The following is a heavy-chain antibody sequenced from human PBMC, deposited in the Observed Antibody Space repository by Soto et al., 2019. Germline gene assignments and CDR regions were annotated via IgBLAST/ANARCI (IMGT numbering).Heavy chain of an antibody. J-gene: IGHJ6*02. D-gene: IGHD2-15*01. CDR1: GFSLSTSGVG. CDR2: IYWDDDK. CDR3: ARNRGRYGSGGSCAPNYGMDV. V-gene: IGHV2-5*02. Sequence: QITLKESGPTLVKPTQTLTLTCTFSGFSLSTSGVGVGWIRQPPGKALEWLALIYWDDDKRYSPSLKSRLTITTDTSKNQLVLTGTNMDPVDTATYYCARNRGRYGSGGSCAPNYGMDVWGQGTTVTVSS.